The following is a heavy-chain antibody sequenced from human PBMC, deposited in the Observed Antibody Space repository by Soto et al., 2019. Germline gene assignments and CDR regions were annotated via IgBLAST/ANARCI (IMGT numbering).Heavy chain of an antibody. CDR1: GGSISSYY. Sequence: SETLSLTCTVSGGSISSYYWSWIRQPPGKGLEWIGYIYYSGSTNYNPSLKSRVTISVATAKNQFSLKMSSVTAADTAVYYCARLLGIAVAGSFDYWGQGTLVTVSS. CDR2: IYYSGST. D-gene: IGHD6-19*01. V-gene: IGHV4-59*08. CDR3: ARLLGIAVAGSFDY. J-gene: IGHJ4*02.